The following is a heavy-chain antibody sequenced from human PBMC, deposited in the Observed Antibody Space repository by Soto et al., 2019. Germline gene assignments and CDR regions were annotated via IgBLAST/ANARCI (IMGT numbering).Heavy chain of an antibody. V-gene: IGHV1-69*01. Sequence: QVQLVQSGAEVKKPGSSVKVSCKASGGTFSSYAISWVRQAPGQGLEWMGGIIPIVGTANYAQKFQGRVTINADESTSTAYRELSSLRSEDTAVYYWARDRGPDEDGGNPLLEGDYDYGMEVWGQGTTVTASS. CDR3: ARDRGPDEDGGNPLLEGDYDYGMEV. CDR2: IIPIVGTA. D-gene: IGHD2-15*01. CDR1: GGTFSSYA. J-gene: IGHJ6*02.